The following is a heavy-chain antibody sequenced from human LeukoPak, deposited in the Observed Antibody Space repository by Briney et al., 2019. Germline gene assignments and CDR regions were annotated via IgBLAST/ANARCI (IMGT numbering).Heavy chain of an antibody. CDR3: ATGNYYDSRGYYTFGY. Sequence: PGGSLRLSCAASGFIFSRYDMHWVRQATGKGLEWVSAIDTAGDTYYPGSVKGRFTISRDNAKNTLSLQVNSLRAEDTAVYYCATGNYYDSRGYYTFGYWGQGTLVTVSS. D-gene: IGHD3-22*01. CDR1: GFIFSRYD. CDR2: IDTAGDT. J-gene: IGHJ4*02. V-gene: IGHV3-13*01.